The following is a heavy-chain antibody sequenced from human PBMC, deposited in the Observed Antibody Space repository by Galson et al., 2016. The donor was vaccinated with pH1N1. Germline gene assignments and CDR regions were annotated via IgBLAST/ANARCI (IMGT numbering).Heavy chain of an antibody. D-gene: IGHD2-2*01. Sequence: SVKVSCKASGYTFTKYYMHWVRQAPGQGLEWMGIINPSDGTTTSAQNFQGRSTLTRDTSTSTVYMDLSRLRSEDTAVYYCAQYCTSTTCPPHGMDVWGQGTSVSVSS. CDR1: GYTFTKYY. CDR2: INPSDGTT. V-gene: IGHV1-46*03. J-gene: IGHJ6*02. CDR3: AQYCTSTTCPPHGMDV.